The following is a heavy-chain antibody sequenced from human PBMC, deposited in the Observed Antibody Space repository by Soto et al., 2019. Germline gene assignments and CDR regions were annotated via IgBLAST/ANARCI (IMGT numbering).Heavy chain of an antibody. CDR1: GFTFSSYG. J-gene: IGHJ4*02. CDR3: ANLQNAGNFDY. CDR2: ISYDGSNK. V-gene: IGHV3-30*18. Sequence: PGGSLRLSCAASGFTFSSYGMHWVRQAPGKGLEWVAVISYDGSNKYYADSVKGRFTISRDNSKNTLYLQMNSLRAEDTAVYYCANLQNAGNFDYWGQGTLVTVSS.